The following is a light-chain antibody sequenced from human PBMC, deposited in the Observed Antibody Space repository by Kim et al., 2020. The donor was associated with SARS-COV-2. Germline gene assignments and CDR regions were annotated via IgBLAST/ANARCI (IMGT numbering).Light chain of an antibody. CDR1: SRDVGGYNY. V-gene: IGLV2-8*01. Sequence: GPPGQSVTISCTGTSRDVGGYNYVSWYQQHPGKAPKLMIYEVSKRPSGVPDRFSGSKSGNTASLTVSGLQAEDEADYYCSSYAGKVFGTGTKVTVL. CDR2: EVS. J-gene: IGLJ1*01. CDR3: SSYAGKV.